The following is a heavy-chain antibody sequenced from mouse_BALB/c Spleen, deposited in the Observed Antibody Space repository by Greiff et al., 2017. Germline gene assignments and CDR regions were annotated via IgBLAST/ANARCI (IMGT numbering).Heavy chain of an antibody. CDR3: ARWYTATPYYYFDY. CDR1: GDSITSGY. V-gene: IGHV3-8*02. CDR2: ISYSGST. D-gene: IGHD1-2*01. Sequence: EVMLVESGPSLVKPSQTLSLTCSVTGDSITSGYWNWIRKFPGNKLEYMGYISYSGSTYYNPSLKSRISITRDTSKNQYYLQLNSVTTEDTATYYCARWYTATPYYYFDYWGQGTTLTVSS. J-gene: IGHJ2*01.